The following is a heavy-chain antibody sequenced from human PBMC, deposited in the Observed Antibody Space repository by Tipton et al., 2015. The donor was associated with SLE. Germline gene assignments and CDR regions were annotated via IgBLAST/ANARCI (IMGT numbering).Heavy chain of an antibody. CDR2: IGGTDNRI. J-gene: IGHJ4*02. V-gene: IGHV3-11*04. CDR1: GFTFSDYY. CDR3: AKEYYTGSGAAFDY. Sequence: GSLRLSCAASGFTFSDYYMSWIRQAPGKGLECISYIGGTDNRIYYADSVKGRFTISRDNAKSSLYLQMNSLRDDDTALYYCAKEYYTGSGAAFDYWGQGTLVTVSS. D-gene: IGHD3-10*01.